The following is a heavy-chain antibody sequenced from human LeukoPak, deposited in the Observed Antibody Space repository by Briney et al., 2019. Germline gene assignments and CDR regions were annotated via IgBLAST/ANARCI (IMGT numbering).Heavy chain of an antibody. CDR3: AKADCSTTSCYFDP. CDR2: MSYDGSDK. V-gene: IGHV3-30*18. J-gene: IGHJ5*02. CDR1: GLTFSTYG. Sequence: AGSLRLSCAASGLTFSTYGMHWVRQAPGKGLEWVAVMSYDGSDKYYADSVKGRFTISRDNSKNTLYLQMNSLRAEDTAVYYCAKADCSTTSCYFDPWGQGTLVTVSS. D-gene: IGHD2-2*01.